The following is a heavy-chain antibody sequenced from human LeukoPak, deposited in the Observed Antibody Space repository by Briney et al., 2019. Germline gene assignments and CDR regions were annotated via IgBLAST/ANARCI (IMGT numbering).Heavy chain of an antibody. D-gene: IGHD6-19*01. V-gene: IGHV3-13*05. J-gene: IGHJ6*02. CDR1: GFTFSSYD. CDR2: IGTAGDP. Sequence: GGSLRLSCAPSGFTFSSYDMHWVRQATEKGLEWVSAIGTAGDPYYPGSAKGRYTIYRENAKNSLCLQMNSLRAGDTAVYYCARASRIAVAGTGGAYYYYCYGMDVWGQGTTVTVSS. CDR3: ARASRIAVAGTGGAYYYYCYGMDV.